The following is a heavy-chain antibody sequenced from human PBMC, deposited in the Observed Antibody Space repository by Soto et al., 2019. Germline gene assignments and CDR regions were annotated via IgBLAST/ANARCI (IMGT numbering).Heavy chain of an antibody. Sequence: SETLSLTCAVYGGSFSGYYWSWIRQPPGKGLEWIGEINHSGSTNYNPSLKSRVTISVDTSKNQFSLKLSSVTAADTAVYYCASLRAVAGTPLDYWGQGTLVTVSS. D-gene: IGHD6-19*01. CDR3: ASLRAVAGTPLDY. CDR2: INHSGST. J-gene: IGHJ4*02. V-gene: IGHV4-34*01. CDR1: GGSFSGYY.